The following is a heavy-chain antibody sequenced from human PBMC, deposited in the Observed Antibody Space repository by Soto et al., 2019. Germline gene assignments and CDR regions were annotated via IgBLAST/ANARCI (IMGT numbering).Heavy chain of an antibody. CDR2: VSYDGGTK. CDR3: ARSRGVKLDFLYGMDV. J-gene: IGHJ6*02. Sequence: QVELVESGGGVVQPGRSLRLSCVVSGFPFSNYAMHWVRQPPGKGLEWVAVVSYDGGTKYYADSVKGRFTISRDNSKNTLYLQMNSLRTEGTAVSYCARSRGVKLDFLYGMDVWGQGTTVTVSS. CDR1: GFPFSNYA. D-gene: IGHD3-9*01. V-gene: IGHV3-30-3*01.